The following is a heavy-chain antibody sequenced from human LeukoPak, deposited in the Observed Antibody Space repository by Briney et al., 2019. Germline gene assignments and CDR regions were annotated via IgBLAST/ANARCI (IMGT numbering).Heavy chain of an antibody. CDR2: IKHDGNEK. V-gene: IGHV3-7*04. CDR1: GFTFSNYW. J-gene: IGHJ5*02. Sequence: GGSLRLSCAASGFTFSNYWMSWVRQAPGKGLEWVANIKHDGNEKYYVDSVKGRFTISRDNAKNSLFLHMNSLRAEDTAVYCCARAVASNWFDPWGQGTLVTVSS. D-gene: IGHD2-15*01. CDR3: ARAVASNWFDP.